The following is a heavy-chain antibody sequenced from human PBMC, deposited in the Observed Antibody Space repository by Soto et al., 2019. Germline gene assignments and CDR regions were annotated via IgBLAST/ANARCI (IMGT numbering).Heavy chain of an antibody. J-gene: IGHJ4*02. D-gene: IGHD6-19*01. CDR1: GFTFSSYS. Sequence: EVQLVESGGGLVKPGGSLRLSCAASGFTFSSYSMNWVRQAPGKGLEWVSRINSDGSSTSYADSVKGRFTISRDNAKNTLYLQMNSLRAEDTAVYYCARGMYSSGWYSDYWGQGTLVTVSS. CDR3: ARGMYSSGWYSDY. CDR2: INSDGSST. V-gene: IGHV3-74*02.